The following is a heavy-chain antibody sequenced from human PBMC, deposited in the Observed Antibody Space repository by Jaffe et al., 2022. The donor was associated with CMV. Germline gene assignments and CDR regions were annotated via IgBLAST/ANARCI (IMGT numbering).Heavy chain of an antibody. V-gene: IGHV3-48*02. D-gene: IGHD1-26*01. J-gene: IGHJ4*02. Sequence: EVRLVDTGGDLVQPGGSLRLSCEASGFTFTTYSMNWVRQAPGKGLEWISYISSTSSTIYYADSVKGRFTISRDDARNSLYLQMNSLRDEDTAVYYCARDRGIVGAPFDYWGQGTLVTVSS. CDR2: ISSTSSTI. CDR1: GFTFTTYS. CDR3: ARDRGIVGAPFDY.